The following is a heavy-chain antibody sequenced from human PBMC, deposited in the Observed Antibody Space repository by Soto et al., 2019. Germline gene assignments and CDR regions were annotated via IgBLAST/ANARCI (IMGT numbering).Heavy chain of an antibody. CDR2: ISYDGSNK. J-gene: IGHJ6*02. Sequence: GGFLRLSCAASGFTFSSYAMHWVRQAPGKGLEWVAVISYDGSNKYYADSVKGRFTISRDNSKNTLYLQMNSLRAEDTAVYYCARDHVLNYDFWSGYSADYYYYGMDVWGQGTTVTVSS. CDR3: ARDHVLNYDFWSGYSADYYYYGMDV. D-gene: IGHD3-3*01. V-gene: IGHV3-30-3*01. CDR1: GFTFSSYA.